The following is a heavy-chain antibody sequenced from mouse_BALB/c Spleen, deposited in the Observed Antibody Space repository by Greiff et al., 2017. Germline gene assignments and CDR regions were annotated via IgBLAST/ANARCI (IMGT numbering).Heavy chain of an antibody. J-gene: IGHJ1*01. Sequence: VQLQQSGTVLVRPGASVKMSCKASGYTFTSYWMHWVKQRPGQGLEWIGAIYPGNSDTSYNQKFKGKAKLTAVTSTSTAYMELSSLTNEDSAVYYCTGGDYRYFAGWGAGTTVTVSS. CDR2: IYPGNSDT. D-gene: IGHD2-13*01. CDR1: GYTFTSYW. V-gene: IGHV1-5*01. CDR3: TGGDYRYFAG.